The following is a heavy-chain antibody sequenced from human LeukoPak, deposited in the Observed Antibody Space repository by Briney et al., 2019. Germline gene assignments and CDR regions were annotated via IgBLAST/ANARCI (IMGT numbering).Heavy chain of an antibody. Sequence: SETLSLTCAVYGGSFSGYYWSWIRQPPGKGLEWIGEINHSGSTNYNPSLKSRVTISVDTSKNQFSLKLSSVTAAGTAVYYCARSLDTAMVTMEYYFDYWGQGTLVTVSS. CDR2: INHSGST. D-gene: IGHD5-18*01. CDR1: GGSFSGYY. J-gene: IGHJ4*02. V-gene: IGHV4-34*01. CDR3: ARSLDTAMVTMEYYFDY.